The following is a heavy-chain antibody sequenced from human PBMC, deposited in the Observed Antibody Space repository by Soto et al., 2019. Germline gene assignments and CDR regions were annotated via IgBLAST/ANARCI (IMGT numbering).Heavy chain of an antibody. CDR1: GFSLSTSVVG. Sequence: QITLKESCPTLVKPTQTLTLTCTFSGFSLSTSVVGVAWIRQPPGKAMEWLALIYWDDDKRYRPSLETRLTITKDTSKNQVVLTMTNMDSVDTATYYCAYLPCSGGSCYWFSYSGMDVWGQGTTVTVSS. V-gene: IGHV2-5*02. CDR3: AYLPCSGGSCYWFSYSGMDV. J-gene: IGHJ6*02. D-gene: IGHD2-15*01. CDR2: IYWDDDK.